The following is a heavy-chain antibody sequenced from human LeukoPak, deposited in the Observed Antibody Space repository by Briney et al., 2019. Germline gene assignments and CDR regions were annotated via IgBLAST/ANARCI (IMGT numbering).Heavy chain of an antibody. D-gene: IGHD2-2*01. J-gene: IGHJ4*02. CDR3: ARLRRFCSSTSCHRGSYFDY. Sequence: GSLRLSCAASGFTFSSYAMSWVRQAPGKGLEWIGEINHSGSTNYNPSLKSRVTISVDTSKNQFSLKLSSVTAADTAVYYCARLRRFCSSTSCHRGSYFDYWGQGTLVTVSS. CDR1: GFTFSSYA. V-gene: IGHV4-34*01. CDR2: INHSGST.